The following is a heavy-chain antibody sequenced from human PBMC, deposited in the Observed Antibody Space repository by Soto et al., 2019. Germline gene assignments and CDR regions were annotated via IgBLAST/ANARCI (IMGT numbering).Heavy chain of an antibody. D-gene: IGHD3-22*01. CDR3: ARDFYDSVGYTWFDS. Sequence: SATLSLTCTVSGDTSTSYYRGWIRQAPGKGLEWIGHIHNSGTSTHNPSLNGRVTISIDMSKKQFSPKLTSLTSADTAVYYCARDFYDSVGYTWFDSWSQGTLVTVSS. CDR1: GDTSTSYY. V-gene: IGHV4-59*01. CDR2: IHNSGTS. J-gene: IGHJ5*01.